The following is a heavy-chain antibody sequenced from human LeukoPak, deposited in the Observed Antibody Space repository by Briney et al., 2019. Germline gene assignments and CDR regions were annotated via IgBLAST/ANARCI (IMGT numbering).Heavy chain of an antibody. CDR1: GYTFTVYY. D-gene: IGHD3-3*01. CDR2: INPNSGGT. CDR3: SREKVFGVVDLYYYGMDV. J-gene: IGHJ6*02. Sequence: ASVKVSCKASGYTFTVYYMHWVRQAPGQGLEWMGWINPNSGGTNYAQKFQGRVTMTMATSISTAYMYLSMQRSNATAVYYFSREKVFGVVDLYYYGMDVWGQGTTVTVSS. V-gene: IGHV1-2*02.